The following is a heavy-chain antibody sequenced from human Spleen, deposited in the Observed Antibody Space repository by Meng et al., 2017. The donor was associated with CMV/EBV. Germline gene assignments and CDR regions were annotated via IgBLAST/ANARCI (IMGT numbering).Heavy chain of an antibody. Sequence: SVKVSCKASGGTFSSYTISWVRQAPGQGLEWMGRIIPILGIANYAQKFQGRVTITADKSTSTAYMELSSLRSEDTAVYYCARGLGYCSSTSCTPGSGFGYWGQGTLVTVSS. J-gene: IGHJ4*02. CDR2: IIPILGIA. D-gene: IGHD2-2*01. CDR1: GGTFSSYT. CDR3: ARGLGYCSSTSCTPGSGFGY. V-gene: IGHV1-69*02.